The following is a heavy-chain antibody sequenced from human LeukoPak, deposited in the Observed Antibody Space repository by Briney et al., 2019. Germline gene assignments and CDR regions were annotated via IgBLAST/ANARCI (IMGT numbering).Heavy chain of an antibody. CDR2: INPNSGGT. D-gene: IGHD3-10*01. CDR3: ARLRLLWFGTDAFDI. J-gene: IGHJ3*02. Sequence: ASVKVSCKASGYTFTGYYMHWVRQAPGQGLGWMGWINPNSGGTNYAQKFQGRVTMARDTSISTAYMELSRLRSDDTAVYYCARLRLLWFGTDAFDIWGQGTMVTVSS. V-gene: IGHV1-2*02. CDR1: GYTFTGYY.